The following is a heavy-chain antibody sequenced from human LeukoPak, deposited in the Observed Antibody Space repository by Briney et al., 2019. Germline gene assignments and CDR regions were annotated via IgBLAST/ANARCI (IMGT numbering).Heavy chain of an antibody. D-gene: IGHD1-26*01. CDR2: IYTSGST. V-gene: IGHV4-4*07. J-gene: IGHJ5*02. CDR3: ATSPYSGSYYGEGGWFDP. CDR1: GGSISSYY. Sequence: YPSETLSLTCTVSGGSISSYYWSWIRQPAGKGLEWIGRIYTSGSTNYNPSLKSRVTMSVDTSKNQFSLKLSSVTAADTAVYYCATSPYSGSYYGEGGWFDPWGQGTLVTVSS.